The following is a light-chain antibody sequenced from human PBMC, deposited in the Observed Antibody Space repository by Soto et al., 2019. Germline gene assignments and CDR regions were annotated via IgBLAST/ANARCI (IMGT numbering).Light chain of an antibody. CDR1: SSNVGSYKL. CDR3: CSSGGSPTYV. CDR2: EVS. Sequence: QSALTQPASVSGSPGQSITISCTGTSSNVGSYKLVSWYQQHPGKAPKLMIFEVSKRPSGVSNRFSGSKSGNTASLTISGLKVGDEADYYCCSSGGSPTYVFGTGTKVTAL. V-gene: IGLV2-23*02. J-gene: IGLJ1*01.